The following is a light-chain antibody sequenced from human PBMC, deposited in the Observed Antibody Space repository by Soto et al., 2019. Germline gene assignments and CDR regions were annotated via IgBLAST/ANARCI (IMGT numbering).Light chain of an antibody. CDR3: AACDDSLNGPV. CDR1: SSNIGSNT. CDR2: SNN. V-gene: IGLV1-44*01. Sequence: QSVLTQPPSASGTPGQRVTISCSGSSSNIGSNTVNWYQQLPGTAPKLLIYSNNQRPSGVPDRFSGSKSGTSASLAISGLQSEDEADYYCAACDDSLNGPVFGGGTKLTVL. J-gene: IGLJ2*01.